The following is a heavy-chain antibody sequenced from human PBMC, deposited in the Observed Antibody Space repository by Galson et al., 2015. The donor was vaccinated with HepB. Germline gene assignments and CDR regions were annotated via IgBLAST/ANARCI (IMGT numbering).Heavy chain of an antibody. CDR3: LGIAAAGTPSC. J-gene: IGHJ4*02. Sequence: SLRLSCAASGFTVSSNYMSWVRQAPGKGLEWVSVIYSGGSTYYADSVKGRFTISRDNSKNTLYLQMNSLRAEDTAVYYCLGIAAAGTPSCWGQGTLVTVSS. CDR1: GFTVSSNY. D-gene: IGHD6-13*01. CDR2: IYSGGST. V-gene: IGHV3-66*01.